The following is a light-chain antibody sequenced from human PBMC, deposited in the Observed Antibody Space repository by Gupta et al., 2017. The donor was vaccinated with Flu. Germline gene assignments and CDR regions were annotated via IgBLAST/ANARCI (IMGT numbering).Light chain of an antibody. Sequence: DVVMTQSPLSLSVTLGQPASIPCRSSQGLVYSDGNTYLHWFQQRPGQTPRRLIHLVSYRDSGVPDRFSGSGSGTDFTLKISRVEAEDVGVYFCMQGAHWPWAFGQGTKVEIK. CDR1: QGLVYSDGNTY. J-gene: IGKJ1*01. V-gene: IGKV2-30*01. CDR3: MQGAHWPWA. CDR2: LVS.